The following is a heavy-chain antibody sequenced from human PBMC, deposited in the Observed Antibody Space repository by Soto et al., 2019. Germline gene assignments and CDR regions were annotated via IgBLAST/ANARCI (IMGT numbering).Heavy chain of an antibody. Sequence: GSLRLSCAASGFNFSDHYMNWIRQAPGKGLEWVSYISGSSRYTNFADSVKGRLTTSRDNAKNSLYLQMNSLRAEDTAVYYCARHTSGWHYYDYWGQGTPVTVSS. D-gene: IGHD6-19*01. V-gene: IGHV3-11*06. CDR1: GFNFSDHY. CDR3: ARHTSGWHYYDY. CDR2: ISGSSRYT. J-gene: IGHJ4*02.